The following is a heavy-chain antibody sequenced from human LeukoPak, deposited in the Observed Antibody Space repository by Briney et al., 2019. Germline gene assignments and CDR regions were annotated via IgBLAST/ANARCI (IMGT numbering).Heavy chain of an antibody. CDR2: INPDGRDT. V-gene: IGHV3-7*01. Sequence: GGSLRLSCTASGFTVSSNYMNWVRQAPGKGLEWVAHINPDGRDTYYVDSVKGRFTISRDNAQNSMYPQMNSLRVEDTAVYYCTSWGDTTAEYFQRWGQGTLVTVSS. CDR3: TSWGDTTAEYFQR. D-gene: IGHD2-21*02. J-gene: IGHJ1*01. CDR1: GFTVSSNY.